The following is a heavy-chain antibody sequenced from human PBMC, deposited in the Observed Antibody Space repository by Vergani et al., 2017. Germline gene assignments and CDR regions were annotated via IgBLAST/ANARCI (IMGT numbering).Heavy chain of an antibody. Sequence: EVQLVESGGGLVQPGGSLRLSCAASGFTVSSNYMSWVRQAPGKGLEWVSVIYSGGSTYYADSVKGRFTISRHNSKNPLYLQMNSLRAEDTAVYYCARGGALAAGFVDYYYMDVWGKGTTVTVSS. V-gene: IGHV3-53*04. D-gene: IGHD6-13*01. CDR1: GFTVSSNY. CDR2: IYSGGST. CDR3: ARGGALAAGFVDYYYMDV. J-gene: IGHJ6*03.